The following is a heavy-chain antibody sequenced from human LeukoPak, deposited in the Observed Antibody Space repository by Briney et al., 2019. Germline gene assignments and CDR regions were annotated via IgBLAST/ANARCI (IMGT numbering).Heavy chain of an antibody. Sequence: LETLSLTCTVSGGSISSYYWSWIRQPAGKGLEWIGRIYTSGSTNYNPSLKSRVTMSVDTSKNQFSLKLSSVTAADTAVYYCARGPPVYYDILTGYYNRYYYYYMDVWGKGTTVTVSS. CDR2: IYTSGST. CDR3: ARGPPVYYDILTGYYNRYYYYYMDV. J-gene: IGHJ6*03. V-gene: IGHV4-4*07. CDR1: GGSISSYY. D-gene: IGHD3-9*01.